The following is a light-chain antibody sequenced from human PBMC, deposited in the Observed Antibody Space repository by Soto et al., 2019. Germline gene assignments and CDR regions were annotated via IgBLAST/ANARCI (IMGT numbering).Light chain of an antibody. CDR2: EVT. Sequence: QSALTQPASVSGSLGQSITISCTGTGSDIAGYNYISWYQQLPGKAPKLMIYEVTIRPSGISNRFSRSKSGNTASLTISGLQAEDEADYYCTSFTSTSSLYVFGTGTKLTVL. J-gene: IGLJ1*01. CDR3: TSFTSTSSLYV. V-gene: IGLV2-14*01. CDR1: GSDIAGYNY.